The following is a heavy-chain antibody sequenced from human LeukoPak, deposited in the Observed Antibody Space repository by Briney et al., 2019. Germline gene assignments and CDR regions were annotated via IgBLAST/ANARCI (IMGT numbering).Heavy chain of an antibody. V-gene: IGHV5-51*01. J-gene: IGHJ1*01. Sequence: GESLQISCKGSGYSFTTYWIGWVRQLPGKGLEWMGFVYPGDSDTTYSPSFQGQVTISADKSITTAYVQWSSLKASDTAVYYCARLLGECIGTRCFRYFQDWGQGTLVTVSS. CDR3: ARLLGECIGTRCFRYFQD. CDR1: GYSFTTYW. D-gene: IGHD2-2*01. CDR2: VYPGDSDT.